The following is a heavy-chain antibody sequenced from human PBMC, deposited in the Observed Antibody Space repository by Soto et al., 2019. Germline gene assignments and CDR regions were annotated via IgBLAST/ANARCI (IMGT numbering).Heavy chain of an antibody. CDR2: ISGSGGST. CDR3: AKAELLWFGEFYYYYYGMDV. D-gene: IGHD3-10*01. Sequence: WVSLRLSCAASGFTFSSYAMSWGRQAPGKGLEWGSAISGSGGSTYYADSVKGRFTISRDNSKNTLYLQMNSLRAEDTAVYYCAKAELLWFGEFYYYYYGMDVWSQGTTVTVSS. CDR1: GFTFSSYA. J-gene: IGHJ6*02. V-gene: IGHV3-23*01.